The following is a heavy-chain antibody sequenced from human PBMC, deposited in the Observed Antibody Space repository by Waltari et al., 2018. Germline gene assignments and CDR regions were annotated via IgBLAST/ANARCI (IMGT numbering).Heavy chain of an antibody. V-gene: IGHV4-59*01. CDR3: ARITMTSHWYFDL. CDR2: IYYSGST. D-gene: IGHD3-22*01. CDR1: GGSISSYY. J-gene: IGHJ2*01. Sequence: QVQLQESGPGLVKPSETLSLTCTVSGGSISSYYWSWIRQPPGKGLEWIGYIYYSGSTNYNPSLKGRVTISVDTSKNRFSLKLSSVTAADTAVYYCARITMTSHWYFDLWGRGTLVTVSS.